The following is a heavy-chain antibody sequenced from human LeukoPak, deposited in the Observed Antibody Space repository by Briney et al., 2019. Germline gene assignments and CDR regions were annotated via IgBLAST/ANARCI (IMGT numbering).Heavy chain of an antibody. D-gene: IGHD4-23*01. J-gene: IGHJ4*02. CDR1: GDSISDFY. CDR2: IYYSGSI. V-gene: IGHV4-59*01. Sequence: SETLSLTCTVSGDSISDFYWNWIRQPPGEGLEWIGYIYYSGSIKYNPSLTSRVTISIDTSKNQLSLKLSSVTAADTAVYYCARDLYGGNSGYFDYWGRGTLVTVSS. CDR3: ARDLYGGNSGYFDY.